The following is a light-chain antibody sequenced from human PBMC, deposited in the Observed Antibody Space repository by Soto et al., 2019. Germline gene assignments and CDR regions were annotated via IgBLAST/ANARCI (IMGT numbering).Light chain of an antibody. CDR1: SSDVGGYNY. Sequence: QSARTQPASVSGSPGQSITISCTGTSSDVGGYNYVSWYQQHPGKAPKLMIYDVSNRPSGVSNRFSGSKSGNTASLTISGLKAEDEADYYCSSYXSSSTYVSGTGTKVTVL. J-gene: IGLJ1*01. V-gene: IGLV2-14*01. CDR2: DVS. CDR3: SSYXSSSTYV.